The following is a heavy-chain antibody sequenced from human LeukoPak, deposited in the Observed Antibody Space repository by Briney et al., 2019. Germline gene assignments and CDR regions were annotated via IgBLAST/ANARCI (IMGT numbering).Heavy chain of an antibody. D-gene: IGHD2-2*02. CDR2: IYTSGST. Sequence: SETLSLTCTVSGGSISSYYWSWIRQPAGKGLEWIGRIYTSGSTNYNPSLKSRVTMSVDTSKNQFSLKLSSVTAADTAVYYCARGIVVPAAIAYYYYYYMDVWGKGTTVTVSS. CDR3: ARGIVVPAAIAYYYYYYMDV. J-gene: IGHJ6*03. V-gene: IGHV4-4*07. CDR1: GGSISSYY.